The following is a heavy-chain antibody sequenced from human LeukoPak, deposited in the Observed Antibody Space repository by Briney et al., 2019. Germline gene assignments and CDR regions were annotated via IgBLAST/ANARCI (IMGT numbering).Heavy chain of an antibody. Sequence: GGSLRLSCAVSGLTFSSSWMDWVRQAPGKGLEWVASIDPDGNKKYSADSVKGRFTISRDNAENSLYLQMNSLRVEDTAFYYCARDLAYSRLDYWGQGMLVTVSS. V-gene: IGHV3-7*01. D-gene: IGHD5-18*01. J-gene: IGHJ4*02. CDR2: IDPDGNKK. CDR3: ARDLAYSRLDY. CDR1: GLTFSSSW.